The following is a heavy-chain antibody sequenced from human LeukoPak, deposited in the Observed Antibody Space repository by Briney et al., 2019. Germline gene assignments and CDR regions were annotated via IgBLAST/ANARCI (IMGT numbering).Heavy chain of an antibody. CDR3: AREYSILGTTKLMGYWFDP. CDR1: GYTFTGYY. J-gene: IGHJ5*02. V-gene: IGHV1-2*02. D-gene: IGHD1-26*01. CDR2: INPNSGGT. Sequence: ASVKVSCKASGYTFTGYYMHWVRQAPGQGLEWMGWINPNSGGTNYAQKFQGRVTMTRDTSISTAFMEVSRLRSDDTAVYYCAREYSILGTTKLMGYWFDPWGQGTQVTVSS.